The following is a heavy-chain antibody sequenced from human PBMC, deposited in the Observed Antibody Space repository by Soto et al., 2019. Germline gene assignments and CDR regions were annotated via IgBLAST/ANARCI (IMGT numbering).Heavy chain of an antibody. CDR2: IYSGGST. D-gene: IGHD4-17*01. CDR3: ANSQTSYDYGDYWFDP. V-gene: IGHV3-53*01. J-gene: IGHJ5*02. CDR1: GFTVSSNY. Sequence: GGSLRLSGAASGFTVSSNYMSWVRQAPGKGLEWVSVIYSGGSTYYADSVKGRFTISRDNSKNTLYLQMNSLRAEDTAVYYCANSQTSYDYGDYWFDPWGHGTLVTVSS.